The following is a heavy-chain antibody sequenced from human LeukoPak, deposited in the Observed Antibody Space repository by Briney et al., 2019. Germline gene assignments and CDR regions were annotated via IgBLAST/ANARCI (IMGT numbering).Heavy chain of an antibody. CDR3: ARLGGSGSYYSFDY. D-gene: IGHD3-10*01. Sequence: ASVKVSCKASGYTFTSYAMHWVRQAPGQRLEWMGWINAGSGNTKYSQKFQGRVTITRDTSASTAYMELSSLRSEDTAVYYCARLGGSGSYYSFDYWGQGTLVTVSS. CDR1: GYTFTSYA. J-gene: IGHJ4*02. V-gene: IGHV1-3*01. CDR2: INAGSGNT.